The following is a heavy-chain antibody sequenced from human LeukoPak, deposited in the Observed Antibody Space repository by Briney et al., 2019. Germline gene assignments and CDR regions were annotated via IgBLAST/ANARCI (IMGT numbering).Heavy chain of an antibody. D-gene: IGHD6-6*01. Sequence: SETLSLTCAVSGGSINSYYWSWIRQPPGKGLGWIGYIYYSETINYNPSLTSRVTISLDTSKNQVSLKLTSVTAADTAVYYCVRVGGASSILSAFDIWGQGAMVTVSS. CDR2: IYYSETI. V-gene: IGHV4-59*01. J-gene: IGHJ3*02. CDR1: GGSINSYY. CDR3: VRVGGASSILSAFDI.